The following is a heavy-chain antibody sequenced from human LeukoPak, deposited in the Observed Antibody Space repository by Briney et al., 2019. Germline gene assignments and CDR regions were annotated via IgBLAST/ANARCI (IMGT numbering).Heavy chain of an antibody. Sequence: SETLSLTCSVSGGSISGHYWTWIRQPPGKGLEWIGQIHYTGKPDYNPSLKSRITISVDTSKNQVALQVSSVTAADSAIYYCARFGVDYDMDVWGHGTTVTVFS. CDR2: IHYTGKP. CDR1: GGSISGHY. CDR3: ARFGVDYDMDV. D-gene: IGHD3-16*01. V-gene: IGHV4-59*11. J-gene: IGHJ6*02.